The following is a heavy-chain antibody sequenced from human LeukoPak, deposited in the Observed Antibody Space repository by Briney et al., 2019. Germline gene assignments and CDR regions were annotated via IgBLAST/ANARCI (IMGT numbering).Heavy chain of an antibody. CDR2: IYTSGST. D-gene: IGHD4-17*01. Sequence: SETLSLTCTVSGDSISSGDYYWSWIRQPAGKGLEWIGRIYTSGSTNYNPSLKSRVTISVDTSKNQFSLKLSSVTAADTAVYYCTRDIYARVTRGYYYYYMDVWGKGTTVTISS. V-gene: IGHV4-61*02. CDR1: GDSISSGDYY. CDR3: TRDIYARVTRGYYYYYMDV. J-gene: IGHJ6*03.